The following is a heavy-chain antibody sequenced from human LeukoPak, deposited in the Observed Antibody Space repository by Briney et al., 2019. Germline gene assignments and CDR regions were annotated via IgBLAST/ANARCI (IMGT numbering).Heavy chain of an antibody. CDR2: INPNSGGT. J-gene: IGHJ3*02. Sequence: ASVKVSCKASGYTFTGYYMHWVRQAPGQGLEWMGWINPNSGGTNYAQKFQGWVTMTRDTSISTAYMELSRLRSDDTAVYYCARYSGYDVVAFDIWGQGTMVTVSS. D-gene: IGHD5-12*01. CDR1: GYTFTGYY. V-gene: IGHV1-2*04. CDR3: ARYSGYDVVAFDI.